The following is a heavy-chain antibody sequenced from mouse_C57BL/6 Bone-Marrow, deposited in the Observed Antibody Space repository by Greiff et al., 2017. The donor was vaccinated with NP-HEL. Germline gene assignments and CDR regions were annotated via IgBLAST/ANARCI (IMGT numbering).Heavy chain of an antibody. J-gene: IGHJ2*01. V-gene: IGHV1-52*01. D-gene: IGHD2-3*01. CDR3: ARHDGYFLFDY. Sequence: QVQLQQPGAELVRPGSSVKLSCKASGYTFTSYWMHWVKPRPIQGLEWICNIDPSDSETHYNQKFKDQATLTVDKSSSPAYMQLSSLTSEDSAVYYCARHDGYFLFDYWGQGTTLTVSA. CDR2: IDPSDSET. CDR1: GYTFTSYW.